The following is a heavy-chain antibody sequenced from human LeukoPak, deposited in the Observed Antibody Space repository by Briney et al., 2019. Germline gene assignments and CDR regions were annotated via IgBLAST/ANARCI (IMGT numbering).Heavy chain of an antibody. CDR2: IGTSDSSK. CDR1: GFTFSSYE. V-gene: IGHV3-48*03. D-gene: IGHD3-22*01. J-gene: IGHJ3*02. CDR3: ARYGDSSVYYSADASDI. Sequence: GGSLRLSCAASGFTFSSYEMNWVPQAPGKGLEWVLYIGTSDSSKYYTDSLKVRFTISRDNPKNPLYLQMSSLRAEDPADYYCARYGDSSVYYSADASDIWRQGTMVTVYS.